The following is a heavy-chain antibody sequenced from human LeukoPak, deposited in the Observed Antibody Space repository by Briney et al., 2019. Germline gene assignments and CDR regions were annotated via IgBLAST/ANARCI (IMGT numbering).Heavy chain of an antibody. CDR1: GGSISSSSYY. CDR2: IYYSGST. Sequence: SETLSLTCTVSGGSISSSSYYWGWIRQPPGKGLEWIGSIYYSGSTYYNPSLKSRVTTSVDTSKNQFSLKLSSVTAADTAVYYCARLSPAGTDYWGQGTLVTVSS. V-gene: IGHV4-39*01. D-gene: IGHD6-13*01. CDR3: ARLSPAGTDY. J-gene: IGHJ4*02.